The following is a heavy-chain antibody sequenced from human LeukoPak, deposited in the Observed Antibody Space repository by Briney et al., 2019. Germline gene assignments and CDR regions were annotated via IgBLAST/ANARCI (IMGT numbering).Heavy chain of an antibody. CDR1: GGSISSSSYY. V-gene: IGHV4-39*01. CDR3: ARHDLVVTILSLGPRAFDI. Sequence: SETLSLTCTVSGGSISSSSYYWGWIRQPPGKGLEWIGSIYYSGSTYYNPSLKSRVTISVDTSKNQFSLKLSSVTAADTAVYYCARHDLVVTILSLGPRAFDIWGQGTMVTVSS. D-gene: IGHD5-12*01. J-gene: IGHJ3*02. CDR2: IYYSGST.